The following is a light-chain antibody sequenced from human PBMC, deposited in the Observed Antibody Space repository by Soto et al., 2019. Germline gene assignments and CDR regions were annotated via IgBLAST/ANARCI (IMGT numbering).Light chain of an antibody. CDR1: QSVSRN. V-gene: IGKV3-15*01. CDR3: QQYNRWPPMYT. Sequence: EIVMTQFPATLSVSPGERATLSCRASQSVSRNLAWYQQKPGQAPRLLIYGASTRATGIPARFSGSGSGTEFPLTISSLQSEDFAVYYCQQYNRWPPMYTFGQGTKLEIK. CDR2: GAS. J-gene: IGKJ2*01.